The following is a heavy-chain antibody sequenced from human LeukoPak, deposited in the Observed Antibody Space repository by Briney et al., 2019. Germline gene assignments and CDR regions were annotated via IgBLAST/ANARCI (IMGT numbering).Heavy chain of an antibody. CDR2: IKQDGSEK. J-gene: IGHJ4*02. D-gene: IGHD6-19*01. CDR1: GLTFSAYW. CDR3: ARDWSAVAAPDYFDY. Sequence: PGGSLRLSCAASGLTFSAYWMSWFRQAPGKGLEWVANIKQDGSEKIYVDSVKGRFTSSRDNAKNSLYLQMNSLTAEDTAVYFCARDWSAVAAPDYFDYWGQGTLVTVSA. V-gene: IGHV3-7*01.